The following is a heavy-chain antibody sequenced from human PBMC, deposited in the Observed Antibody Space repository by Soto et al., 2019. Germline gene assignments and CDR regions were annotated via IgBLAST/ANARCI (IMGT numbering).Heavy chain of an antibody. CDR3: AKLSTFGDLYLGSAAGAFDI. J-gene: IGHJ3*02. D-gene: IGHD3-10*01. CDR1: GFTFSSYA. V-gene: IGHV3-23*01. Sequence: EVQLLESGGGLVQPGGSLRLSCAASGFTFSSYAMSWVRQSPGKGLEWVSAISGSGDGTYYADSVKGRFTISRDNSKNTLYLQMNSLRAEDTALYYCAKLSTFGDLYLGSAAGAFDIWGQGTMVTVSS. CDR2: ISGSGDGT.